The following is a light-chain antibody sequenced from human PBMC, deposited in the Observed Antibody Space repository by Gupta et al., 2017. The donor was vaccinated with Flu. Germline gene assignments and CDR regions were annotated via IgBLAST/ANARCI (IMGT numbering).Light chain of an antibody. J-gene: IGKJ1*01. CDR2: AAS. CDR1: QSISSY. Sequence: DIQMTQSPSSLSASVGDRVCITCRASQSISSYLHWYQQKPGKAPKLLIYAASSLQSGVPSRFSGSGSGTDFTLTSSSLQPEDFATYYWQHSNSTPRTFGQGTKVEIK. V-gene: IGKV1-39*01. CDR3: QHSNSTPRT.